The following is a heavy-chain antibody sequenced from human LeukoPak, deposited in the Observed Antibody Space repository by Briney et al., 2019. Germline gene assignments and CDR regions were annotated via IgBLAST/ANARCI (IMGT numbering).Heavy chain of an antibody. D-gene: IGHD2-2*01. CDR3: ATGYCSSTSCYAGNYYGMDV. V-gene: IGHV5-10-1*01. J-gene: IGHJ6*04. Sequence: GESLKISCKGSGYSFASYWIRWVRQMPGKGLEWMGRIDPSDSYTNYSPSLQGHVTISADKSISTAYLQWSSLKASDTAMYYCATGYCSSTSCYAGNYYGMDVWGKGTTVTVSS. CDR2: IDPSDSYT. CDR1: GYSFASYW.